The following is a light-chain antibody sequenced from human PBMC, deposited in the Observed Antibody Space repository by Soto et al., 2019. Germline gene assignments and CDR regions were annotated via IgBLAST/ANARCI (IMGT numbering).Light chain of an antibody. CDR3: QQSYSTTIT. J-gene: IGKJ5*01. Sequence: DVQMTQSPSTLSASVVDRVTITCRASQSINNWLAWYQQRPGKAPKLLIYAAPSLQSGVPSRFSGSGSGTDFTLTISSLQPEDFATYYCQQSYSTTITFGQGTRLEIK. CDR1: QSINNW. V-gene: IGKV1-39*01. CDR2: AAP.